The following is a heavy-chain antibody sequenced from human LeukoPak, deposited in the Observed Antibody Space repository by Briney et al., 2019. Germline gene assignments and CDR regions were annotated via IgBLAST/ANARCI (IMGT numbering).Heavy chain of an antibody. CDR3: ARRAYQPYYYYGMDV. J-gene: IGHJ6*02. D-gene: IGHD2-2*01. CDR1: GFTVSSNY. Sequence: GGSLRLSCAASGFTVSSNYMSWVRQAPGKGLGWVSVIYSGGSTYYADSVKGRFTISRDNAKNSLYLQMNSLRAEDTAVYYCARRAYQPYYYYGMDVWGQGTTVTVSS. V-gene: IGHV3-66*04. CDR2: IYSGGST.